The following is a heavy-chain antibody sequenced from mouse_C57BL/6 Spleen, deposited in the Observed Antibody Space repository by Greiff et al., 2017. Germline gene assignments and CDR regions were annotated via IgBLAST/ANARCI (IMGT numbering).Heavy chain of an antibody. J-gene: IGHJ3*01. CDR2: IDPSDSET. Sequence: VQLQQPGAELVRPGSSVKLSCKASGYTFTSYWMHWVKQRPIQGLEWIGNIDPSDSETHYNQKFKDKATLTVDKSSSTAYMQLSSLTSEDSAVYYCARDVSSYEALAYWGQGTLVTVSA. CDR1: GYTFTSYW. V-gene: IGHV1-52*01. CDR3: ARDVSSYEALAY. D-gene: IGHD1-1*01.